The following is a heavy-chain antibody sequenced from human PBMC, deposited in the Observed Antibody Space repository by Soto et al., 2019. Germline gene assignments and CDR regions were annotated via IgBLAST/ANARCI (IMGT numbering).Heavy chain of an antibody. CDR1: GGTFSSYT. D-gene: IGHD3-9*01. Sequence: ASVKVSCKASGGTFSSYTISWVRQAPGQGLEWMGRIIPILGIANYAQKFQGRVTITADKSTSTAYMELSSLRSEDTAVYYCARDGAPNYDILTGYFPYYFDYWGQGTLVTVSS. CDR3: ARDGAPNYDILTGYFPYYFDY. J-gene: IGHJ4*02. CDR2: IIPILGIA. V-gene: IGHV1-69*04.